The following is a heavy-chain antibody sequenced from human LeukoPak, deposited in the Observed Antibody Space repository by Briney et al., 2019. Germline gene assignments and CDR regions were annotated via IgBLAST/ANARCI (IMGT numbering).Heavy chain of an antibody. CDR3: VRGCSDTCYRFDY. J-gene: IGHJ4*02. V-gene: IGHV3-23*01. CDR1: GFTFSSYA. D-gene: IGHD2-15*01. Sequence: GGSLRLSCAASGFTFSSYAMSWVRQAPGKGLEWVSSIINSGGRTFYTDSVKGRFTISRDNSKITLYLQMNSLRAEDTAIYYCVRGCSDTCYRFDYWGQGTLVTVSS. CDR2: IINSGGRT.